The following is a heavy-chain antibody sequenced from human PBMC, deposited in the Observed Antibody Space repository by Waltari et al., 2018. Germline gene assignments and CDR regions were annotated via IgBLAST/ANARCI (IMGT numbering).Heavy chain of an antibody. Sequence: QVQLQESGPGLVKPSETLSLTCTVSGGSLSSYYWSWIRQPPGNGLEWIGRIYTSGSTNYNPSLKSRVTISVDTSKNQFSLKLSSVTAADTAVYYCARGSPYYYDSSGYYYWYFDLWGRGTLVTVSS. CDR2: IYTSGST. D-gene: IGHD3-22*01. J-gene: IGHJ2*01. CDR1: GGSLSSYY. V-gene: IGHV4-4*08. CDR3: ARGSPYYYDSSGYYYWYFDL.